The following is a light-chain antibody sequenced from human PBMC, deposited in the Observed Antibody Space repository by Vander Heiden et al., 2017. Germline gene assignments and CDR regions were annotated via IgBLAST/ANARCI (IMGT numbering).Light chain of an antibody. J-gene: IGKJ5*01. CDR3: QQDNDSRS. Sequence: ELVLTHSPATLSVSPGERVTLPCRARQSVGSDLGWCQHRAGQAPRLLIDGASSRATGMSGRCSGSGCGKEFTLTSSSQQSEDFAVYCCQQDNDSRSFGQRTRLEI. CDR1: QSVGSD. V-gene: IGKV3-15*01. CDR2: GAS.